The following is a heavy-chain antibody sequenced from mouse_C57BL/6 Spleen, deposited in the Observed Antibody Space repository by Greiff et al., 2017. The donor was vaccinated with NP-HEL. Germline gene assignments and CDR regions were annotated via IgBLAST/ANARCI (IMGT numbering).Heavy chain of an antibody. CDR1: GYAFSSYW. Sequence: QVQLKESGAELVKPGASVKISCKASGYAFSSYWMNWVKQRPGKGLEWIGQIYPGDGDTNYNGKFKGKATLTADKSSSTAYMQLSSLTSEDSAVYFCARKGSSSPSWFAYWGQGTLVTVSA. CDR2: IYPGDGDT. V-gene: IGHV1-80*01. J-gene: IGHJ3*01. CDR3: ARKGSSSPSWFAY. D-gene: IGHD1-1*01.